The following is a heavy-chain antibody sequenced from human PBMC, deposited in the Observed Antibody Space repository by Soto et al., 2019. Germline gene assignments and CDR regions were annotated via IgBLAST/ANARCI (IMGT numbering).Heavy chain of an antibody. CDR2: INAGNGNT. J-gene: IGHJ5*02. CDR1: GYSFTSYA. Sequence: ASVKVSCKASGYSFTSYAMHWVRQAPGQRLEWMGWINAGNGNTKYSQKLQGRVTMTTDTSTSTAYMELRSLRSDDTAVYYCARDLFDAWLDPWGQGTLVTVSS. CDR3: ARDLFDAWLDP. V-gene: IGHV1-3*01. D-gene: IGHD3-10*02.